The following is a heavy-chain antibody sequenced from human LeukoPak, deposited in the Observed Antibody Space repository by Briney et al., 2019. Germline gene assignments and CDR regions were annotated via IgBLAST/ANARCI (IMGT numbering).Heavy chain of an antibody. CDR2: MYISGST. CDR1: GGSISSYY. V-gene: IGHV4-4*07. J-gene: IGHJ1*01. D-gene: IGHD3-22*01. CDR3: ASQYYYDSSGYYDSLYFQH. Sequence: SETLSLTCTVSGGSISSYYWSWIRQPAGKGLEWIGRMYISGSTNYNPSLKSRVTMSVDTSKNQFSLKLSSVTAADTAVYYCASQYYYDSSGYYDSLYFQHWGQGTLVTVPS.